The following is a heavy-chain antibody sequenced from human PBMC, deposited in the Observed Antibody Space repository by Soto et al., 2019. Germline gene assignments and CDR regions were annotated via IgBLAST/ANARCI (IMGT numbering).Heavy chain of an antibody. J-gene: IGHJ4*02. V-gene: IGHV3-74*01. D-gene: IGHD3-16*01. CDR3: ARERGDMLADY. CDR1: GFTFSSYW. CDR2: INSDGSST. Sequence: GSLRLSCAASGFTFSSYWMHWVRQAPGKGLVWVSRINSDGSSTSYADSVKGRFTISRDNAKNTLYLQMNSLRAEDTAVYYCARERGDMLADYWGQGTLVTVSS.